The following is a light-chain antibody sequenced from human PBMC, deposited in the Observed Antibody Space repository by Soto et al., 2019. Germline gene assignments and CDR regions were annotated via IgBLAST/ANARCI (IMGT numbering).Light chain of an antibody. CDR3: SSYTTSNTRQIV. V-gene: IGLV2-14*03. CDR1: SSDVGGYNY. J-gene: IGLJ1*01. Sequence: QSAQTQPASVSGSPGQSITISCTGTSSDVGGYNYVSWYQHHPGKAPKLIIYDVTNRPSGVSNPFSGSKSGNTASLTISGLQPEDEADYYCSSYTTSNTRQIVFGTGTKVTVL. CDR2: DVT.